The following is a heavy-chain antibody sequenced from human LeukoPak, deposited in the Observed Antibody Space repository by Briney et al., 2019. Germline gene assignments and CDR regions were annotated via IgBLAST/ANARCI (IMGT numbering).Heavy chain of an antibody. CDR1: GYTFTGYY. V-gene: IGHV1-18*04. CDR2: ISAYNGNT. D-gene: IGHD6-13*01. CDR3: ARKGSIAAAGTPYYYYGMDV. J-gene: IGHJ6*04. Sequence: GASVKVSCKASGYTFTGYYMHWVRQAPGQGLEWMGWISAYNGNTNYAQKLQGRVTMTTDTSTSTAYMELRSLRSDDTAVYYCARKGSIAAAGTPYYYYGMDVWGKGTTVTVSS.